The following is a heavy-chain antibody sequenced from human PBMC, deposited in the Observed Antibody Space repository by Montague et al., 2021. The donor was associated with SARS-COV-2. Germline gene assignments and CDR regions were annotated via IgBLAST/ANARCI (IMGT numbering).Heavy chain of an antibody. CDR3: ARGLAELRYFDWYHYYFDY. V-gene: IGHV4-34*01. CDR2: INHSGST. D-gene: IGHD3-9*01. CDR1: GGSFSGYY. Sequence: SETLSLTCAVYGGSFSGYYWSWIRQPPGEGLEWMGEINHSGSTNYNPSLKSRVTISVDTSKNQFSLKLSSVTAADTAVYYCARGLAELRYFDWYHYYFDYWGQGTLVTVSS. J-gene: IGHJ4*02.